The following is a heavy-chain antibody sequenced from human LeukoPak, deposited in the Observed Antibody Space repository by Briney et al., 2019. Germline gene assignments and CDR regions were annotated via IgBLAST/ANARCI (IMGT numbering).Heavy chain of an antibody. D-gene: IGHD4-17*01. CDR1: GFSFSRYS. CDR3: ARDPSLESDYGVYATN. V-gene: IGHV3-21*01. J-gene: IGHJ4*02. CDR2: ITGGSSYI. Sequence: GGSLRLCCATAGFSFSRYSLIWVRQAPGKGLEWVASITGGSSYIYYSDSVKGRFTVSRDNAKKSLYLRMNSLRAEDTAVYYCARDPSLESDYGVYATNWGQGTLVTVSS.